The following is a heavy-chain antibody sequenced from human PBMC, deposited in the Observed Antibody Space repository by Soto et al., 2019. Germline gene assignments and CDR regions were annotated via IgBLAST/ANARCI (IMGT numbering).Heavy chain of an antibody. CDR1: GFTFTTYS. D-gene: IGHD3-22*01. V-gene: IGHV1-3*04. Sequence: ASVKVSCKASGFTFTTYSMHWVRQAPGQRLEWMGWINTGNGNTKYSQNFQDRVTITKDTSANTAYMELSSLRSEDTAVYFCATEPIYYNDGSGYYPLGHWGQGTLVTVSS. CDR2: INTGNGNT. CDR3: ATEPIYYNDGSGYYPLGH. J-gene: IGHJ4*02.